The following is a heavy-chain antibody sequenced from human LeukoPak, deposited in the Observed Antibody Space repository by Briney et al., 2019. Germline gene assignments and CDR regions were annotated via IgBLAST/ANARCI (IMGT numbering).Heavy chain of an antibody. Sequence: GGSLRLSFAASGFTFSDYYMSWIRQAPGKGLEWVSYISSSGSTIYYADSVKGRFTISRDNAKNSLYLQMKSLRAEDTAVYYCARDRLRIFGVVTYMFDYWGQGTLVTVSS. V-gene: IGHV3-11*01. CDR2: ISSSGSTI. CDR1: GFTFSDYY. CDR3: ARDRLRIFGVVTYMFDY. D-gene: IGHD3-3*01. J-gene: IGHJ4*02.